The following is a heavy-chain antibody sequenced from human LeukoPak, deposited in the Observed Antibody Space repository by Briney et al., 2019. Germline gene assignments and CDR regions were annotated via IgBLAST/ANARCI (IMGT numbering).Heavy chain of an antibody. Sequence: GGSLRLSCAASEFTFRTYWMSWVRQAPGKGLEWVANINEDGSEKYYVDSVKGRFTISRDNAKNSLYLQMNSLRAEDTAVYYCARDHPNDSNWFFDYWGQGTLVTVSS. V-gene: IGHV3-7*01. D-gene: IGHD7-27*01. J-gene: IGHJ4*02. CDR2: INEDGSEK. CDR3: ARDHPNDSNWFFDY. CDR1: EFTFRTYW.